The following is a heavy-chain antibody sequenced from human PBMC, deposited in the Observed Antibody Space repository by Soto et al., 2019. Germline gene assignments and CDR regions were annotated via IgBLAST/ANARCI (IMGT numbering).Heavy chain of an antibody. V-gene: IGHV1-3*01. J-gene: IGHJ6*02. Sequence: GASVKVSCKASGYTFTSYAMQWVRQAPGQRLEWMGWINAGNGNTKYSQKFQGRVTITRDTSASTAYMELSSLRSEDTAVYYCARDLGAARGYSYGTGYYYYGMDVWGQGTTVTVSS. D-gene: IGHD5-18*01. CDR2: INAGNGNT. CDR1: GYTFTSYA. CDR3: ARDLGAARGYSYGTGYYYYGMDV.